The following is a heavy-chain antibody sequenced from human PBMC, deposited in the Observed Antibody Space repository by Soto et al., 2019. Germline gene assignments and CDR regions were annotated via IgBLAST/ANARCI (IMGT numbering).Heavy chain of an antibody. V-gene: IGHV3-11*01. CDR2: ISSSGSTI. Sequence: QVQLVESGGGLVKPGGSLRLSCAAYGFTFSDYYMSWIRQAPGKGLEWVSYISSSGSTIYYADSVKGRFTISRDNAKHSPYLQMNSRRAEYPGVYYCARDIDRSSGVACVTCCKGTMVTVSS. CDR1: GFTFSDYY. J-gene: IGHJ3*02. CDR3: ARDIDRSSGVACVT. D-gene: IGHD6-13*01.